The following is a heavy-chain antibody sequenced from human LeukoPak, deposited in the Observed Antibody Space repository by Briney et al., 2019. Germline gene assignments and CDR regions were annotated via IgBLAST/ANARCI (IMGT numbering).Heavy chain of an antibody. Sequence: PGGSLRLSCAASGFTFSSYAMHWVRQAPGKGLEWVAVISYDGSNKYYADSVKGRFTISRDNSKNTLYLQMNSLRAEDTAVYYCARDSYCSGGSCYGYFDYWGRGTLVTVSS. V-gene: IGHV3-30*04. CDR3: ARDSYCSGGSCYGYFDY. CDR1: GFTFSSYA. CDR2: ISYDGSNK. J-gene: IGHJ4*02. D-gene: IGHD2-15*01.